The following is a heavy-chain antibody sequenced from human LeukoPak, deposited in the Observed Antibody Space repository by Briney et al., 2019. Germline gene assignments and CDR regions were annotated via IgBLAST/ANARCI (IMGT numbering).Heavy chain of an antibody. V-gene: IGHV4-31*03. CDR3: ARVSSSSWYTLDY. D-gene: IGHD6-13*01. Sequence: SQTLSLTCTVSGGPISSGGYYWSWIRQYPGRGLEWIGYIYYSGSTYYNPSLKSRVTISVDTSKNQFSLKLSSVTAADTAVYYCARVSSSSWYTLDYWGQGTLVTVSS. CDR2: IYYSGST. CDR1: GGPISSGGYY. J-gene: IGHJ4*02.